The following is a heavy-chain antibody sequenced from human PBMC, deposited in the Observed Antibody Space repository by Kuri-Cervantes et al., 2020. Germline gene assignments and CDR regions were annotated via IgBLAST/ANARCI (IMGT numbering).Heavy chain of an antibody. Sequence: GGSLRLSCAASGFTFDDYAMHWVRQAPGKGLEWVSGISWNSGSIGYADSVKGRFTISRDNAKNSLYLQMNSLRAGDTAVYYCVKGVNDYSDYQKWFDPWGQGTLVTVSS. CDR2: ISWNSGSI. CDR1: GFTFDDYA. J-gene: IGHJ5*02. CDR3: VKGVNDYSDYQKWFDP. V-gene: IGHV3-9*01. D-gene: IGHD4-17*01.